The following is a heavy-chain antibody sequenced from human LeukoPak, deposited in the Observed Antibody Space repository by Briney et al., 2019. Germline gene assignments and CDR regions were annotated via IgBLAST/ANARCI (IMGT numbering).Heavy chain of an antibody. CDR1: GGSFSGYY. V-gene: IGHV4-34*01. D-gene: IGHD3-22*01. Sequence: PSETLSLTCAVYGGSFSGYYWSWIRQPPGKGLEWIGEINHSGSTNYNPSLKSRVTISVDTSKNQFSLKLSSVTAADTAVYYCAKESGLYSSEDYFDYWGQGTLVTVSS. J-gene: IGHJ4*02. CDR3: AKESGLYSSEDYFDY. CDR2: INHSGST.